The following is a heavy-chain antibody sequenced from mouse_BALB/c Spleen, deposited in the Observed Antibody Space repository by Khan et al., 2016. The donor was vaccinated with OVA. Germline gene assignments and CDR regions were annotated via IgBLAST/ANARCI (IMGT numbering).Heavy chain of an antibody. CDR2: IYPGSDSI. Sequence: LQQPGSALVRPGASVKLSCKASGYTFTSYWMHWVKQRHGQGLEWIGNIYPGSDSINYDEKFKSKGTLTVDTSSSTAYINLSSLTSEDSAVYYCTRGGYFGKSLFAYWGQGTLVTVSA. D-gene: IGHD2-1*01. CDR1: GYTFTSYW. V-gene: IGHV1S22*01. J-gene: IGHJ3*01. CDR3: TRGGYFGKSLFAY.